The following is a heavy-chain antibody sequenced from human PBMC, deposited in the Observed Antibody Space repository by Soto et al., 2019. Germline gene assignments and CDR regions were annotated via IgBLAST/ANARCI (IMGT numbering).Heavy chain of an antibody. J-gene: IGHJ4*02. CDR3: ARVKNYDFWSGYPVD. V-gene: IGHV1-24*01. CDR2: FDPEDGET. D-gene: IGHD3-3*01. CDR1: GYTLTELS. Sequence: ASVKVSCKVSGYTLTELSMHWVRQAPGKGLEWMGGFDPEDGETIYAQKFQGRVTMTEDTSTDTAYMELSSLRSEDTAVYYCARVKNYDFWSGYPVDWGQGTLGTVSS.